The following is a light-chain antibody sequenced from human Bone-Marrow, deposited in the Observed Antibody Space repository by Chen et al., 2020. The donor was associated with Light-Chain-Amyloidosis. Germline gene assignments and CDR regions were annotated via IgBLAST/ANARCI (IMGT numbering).Light chain of an antibody. J-gene: IGKJ5*01. V-gene: IGKV2-28*01. Sequence: DIVMTQSPLSLPVTPGEPASISCRSSQSLLHSNGYNYLDWYLQKPGQSPQVLIYLGSNRASGVADRFSGSGSGPDFTLKISSVEAEDVGVYYCMQALQTPITFGQGTRLEIK. CDR2: LGS. CDR1: QSLLHSNGYNY. CDR3: MQALQTPIT.